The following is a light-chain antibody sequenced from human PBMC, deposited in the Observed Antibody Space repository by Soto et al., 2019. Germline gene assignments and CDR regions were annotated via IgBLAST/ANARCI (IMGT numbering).Light chain of an antibody. CDR3: QQYRSWPRT. Sequence: EIVLTQSPATLSVSPVERVKLSCMASQSVDINLAWYQQKPGQAPRLLIYGASTRATDMPGRFSGRGAGAEFTLTISSLQSEDFAVYYCQQYRSWPRTFGQGTKGDIK. CDR1: QSVDIN. CDR2: GAS. V-gene: IGKV3-15*01. J-gene: IGKJ1*01.